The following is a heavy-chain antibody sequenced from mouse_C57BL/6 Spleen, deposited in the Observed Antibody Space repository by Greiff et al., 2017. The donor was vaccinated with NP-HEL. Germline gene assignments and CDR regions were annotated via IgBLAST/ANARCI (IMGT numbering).Heavy chain of an antibody. D-gene: IGHD1-1*01. CDR3: ARSYGSSYGDAMDY. CDR2: IDPNSGGT. V-gene: IGHV1-72*01. CDR1: GYTFTSYW. J-gene: IGHJ4*01. Sequence: VQGVESGAELVKPGASVKLSCKASGYTFTSYWMHWVKQRPGRGLEWIGRIDPNSGGTKYNEKFKSKATLTVDKPSSTAYMQLSSLTSEDSAVYYCARSYGSSYGDAMDYWGQGTSVTVSS.